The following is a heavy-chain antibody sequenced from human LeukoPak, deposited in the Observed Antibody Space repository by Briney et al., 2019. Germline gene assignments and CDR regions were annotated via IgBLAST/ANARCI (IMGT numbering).Heavy chain of an antibody. D-gene: IGHD3-10*01. Sequence: ASVKVSCKASGYTSTSYDINWVRQATGQGLEWMGWMNPNSGNTGYAQKFQGRVTMTRNTSISTAYMELSSLRSEDTAVYYCARGRGVLLWFGESFDYWGQGTLVTVSS. V-gene: IGHV1-8*01. CDR2: MNPNSGNT. CDR3: ARGRGVLLWFGESFDY. CDR1: GYTSTSYD. J-gene: IGHJ4*02.